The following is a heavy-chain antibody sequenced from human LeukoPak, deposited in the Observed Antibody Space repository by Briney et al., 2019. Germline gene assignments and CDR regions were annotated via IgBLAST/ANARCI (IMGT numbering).Heavy chain of an antibody. CDR1: GGSISSYY. CDR3: AGGRSGSYSDAFDI. Sequence: SETLSLTCTVSGGSISSYYWSWIRQPPGKGLEWIGYIYYSGSTNYNPSLKSRVTISVDTSKNQFSLKLSSVTAADTAVYYCAGGRSGSYSDAFDIWGQGTMVTVSS. J-gene: IGHJ3*02. D-gene: IGHD1-26*01. CDR2: IYYSGST. V-gene: IGHV4-59*01.